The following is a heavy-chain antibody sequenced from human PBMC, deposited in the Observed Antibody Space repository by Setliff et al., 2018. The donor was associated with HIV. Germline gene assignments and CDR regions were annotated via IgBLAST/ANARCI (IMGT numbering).Heavy chain of an antibody. CDR1: GFTFDDYT. CDR3: AKDGWGYDDVGAYYFDY. J-gene: IGHJ4*02. V-gene: IGHV3-43*01. Sequence: AGGSLRLSCAASGFTFDDYTMHWVRQAPGKGLEWVSLISWDGDMTYYADSVKGRFTISRDNSKNSLYLQMNSLTTEDTGLYYCAKDGWGYDDVGAYYFDYWGQGTPVTVSS. CDR2: ISWDGDMT. D-gene: IGHD5-12*01.